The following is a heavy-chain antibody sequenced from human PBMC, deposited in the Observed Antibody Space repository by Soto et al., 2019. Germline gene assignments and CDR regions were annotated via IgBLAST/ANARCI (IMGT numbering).Heavy chain of an antibody. J-gene: IGHJ4*02. Sequence: LSLTCTVSGGSISSNYWTWIRQSPGKGLEWIGYIYYTGSTKYNPSLKSRVTISLDTSKNQFSLRLTSVTSADTAVYYCARGGSYGEFFDYWGQGAQVTVCS. CDR1: GGSISSNY. CDR2: IYYTGST. CDR3: ARGGSYGEFFDY. V-gene: IGHV4-59*01. D-gene: IGHD1-26*01.